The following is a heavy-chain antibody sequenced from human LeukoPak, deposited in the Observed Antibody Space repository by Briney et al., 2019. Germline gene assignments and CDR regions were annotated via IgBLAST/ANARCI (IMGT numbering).Heavy chain of an antibody. CDR2: IYSSGST. J-gene: IGHJ6*02. D-gene: IGHD3-3*01. V-gene: IGHV4-59*12. CDR1: GGSISSYY. Sequence: SETLSLTCTVSGGSISSYYWSWIRQPPGKGLEWIGYIYSSGSTNYNPSLKSRVTISVDTSKNQFSLKLSSVTAADTAVYYCARGRGTIFGVGQSYYYYYYGMDVWGQGTTVTVSS. CDR3: ARGRGTIFGVGQSYYYYYYGMDV.